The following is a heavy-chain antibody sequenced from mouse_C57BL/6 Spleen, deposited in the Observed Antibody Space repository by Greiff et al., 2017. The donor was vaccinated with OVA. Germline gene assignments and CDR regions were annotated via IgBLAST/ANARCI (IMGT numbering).Heavy chain of an antibody. CDR1: GFTFSDYG. V-gene: IGHV5-17*01. Sequence: EVQRVESGGGLVKPGGSLKLSCAASGFTFSDYGMHWVRQAPEKGLEWVAYISSGSSTIYYADTVQGRFTISRDNAKNTLFLQMTSLRSEDTAMYYCARSHYDVMGDYWGQGTSVTVSS. CDR3: ARSHYDVMGDY. D-gene: IGHD2-4*01. CDR2: ISSGSSTI. J-gene: IGHJ4*01.